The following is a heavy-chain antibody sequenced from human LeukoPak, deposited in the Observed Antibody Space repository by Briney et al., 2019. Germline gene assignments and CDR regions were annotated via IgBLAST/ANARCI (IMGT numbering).Heavy chain of an antibody. D-gene: IGHD3-3*01. CDR3: ARGPPTIFGVVIVRGWFAP. CDR1: GVSFSGYY. CDR2: INHSGST. V-gene: IGHV4-34*01. Sequence: PSETLSLTCAVYGVSFSGYYWGWIRQPPGKGLEWVGEINHSGSTNYNPSLKSRVTISVDTSNNQFPLKMSSVTAADTAVYYWARGPPTIFGVVIVRGWFAPWGQGTLVTVYS. J-gene: IGHJ5*02.